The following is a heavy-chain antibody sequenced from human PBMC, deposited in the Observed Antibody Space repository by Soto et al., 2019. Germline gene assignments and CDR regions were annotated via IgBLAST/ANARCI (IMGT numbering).Heavy chain of an antibody. J-gene: IGHJ4*02. Sequence: VHLVHSGAEVKKPGASVKVSCKAYGYTFTSYGISWVRQAPGQGLEWMGGISAYYGNKNYAQKLQGRVTTTTDSSTNTAYMGLRSLRSDDTAVYYCARAEDYGASRCHYWGQGT. CDR2: ISAYYGNK. CDR1: GYTFTSYG. CDR3: ARAEDYGASRCHY. D-gene: IGHD4-17*01. V-gene: IGHV1-18*01.